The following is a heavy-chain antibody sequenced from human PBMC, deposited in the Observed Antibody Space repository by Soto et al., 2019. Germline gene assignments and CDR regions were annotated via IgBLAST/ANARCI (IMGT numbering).Heavy chain of an antibody. V-gene: IGHV3-11*06. Sequence: QVQLVESGGGLVEPGGSLRISCAASGFSVGDNYMTWIRQAPGKGLEWLSYSSSSGGYTNYADSVKGRFTISRDNAKNSVSLQMDSLRAEDTAVYFCARSSGRRHVFTFDYGLDVWGQGTTVTVSS. CDR3: ARSSGRRHVFTFDYGLDV. J-gene: IGHJ6*02. CDR2: SSSSGGYT. CDR1: GFSVGDNY. D-gene: IGHD3-16*01.